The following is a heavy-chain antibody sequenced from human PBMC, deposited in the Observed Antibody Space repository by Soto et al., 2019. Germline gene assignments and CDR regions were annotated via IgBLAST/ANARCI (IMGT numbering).Heavy chain of an antibody. J-gene: IGHJ4*02. Sequence: SETLSLTCTVSGGSISSGGYYWSWIRQHPGKGLEWIGYIYYSGSTYYNPSLKSRVTISVDTSKNQFSLKLSSVTAADTAVYYCARVCQGLVQPTEYSGYDCLDYWGQGTLVTVSS. CDR1: GGSISSGGYY. D-gene: IGHD5-12*01. CDR3: ARVCQGLVQPTEYSGYDCLDY. V-gene: IGHV4-31*03. CDR2: IYYSGST.